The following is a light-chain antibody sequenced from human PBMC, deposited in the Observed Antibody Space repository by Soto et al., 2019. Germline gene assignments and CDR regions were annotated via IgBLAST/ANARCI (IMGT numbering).Light chain of an antibody. CDR2: DVS. CDR3: SSYTSSSTLVV. J-gene: IGLJ1*01. Sequence: QSVLTQPASVSGSPGQSITISCTGTSSDVGGYNYVSWYQQHPGKAPKLMIYDVSNRPSGVSNRFSGSKSVNTASLTISGLQAADEADYYCSSYTSSSTLVVLGTGTKLTVL. V-gene: IGLV2-14*01. CDR1: SSDVGGYNY.